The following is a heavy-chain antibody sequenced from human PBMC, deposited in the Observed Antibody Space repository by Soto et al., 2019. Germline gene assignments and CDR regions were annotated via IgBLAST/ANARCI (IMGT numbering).Heavy chain of an antibody. CDR2: IRRIAYGGTT. CDR3: SRSLAIDFDS. V-gene: IGHV3-49*04. J-gene: IGHJ4*02. CDR1: GFNFAAYT. Sequence: GGSLRLSCSASGFNFAAYTISWVRLTPGKGLEWVGFIRRIAYGGTTDYAASVKGRFTISRDDSRKIVYLQMSRLKIEDTAVYYCSRSLAIDFDSWGQGTLVTVSS.